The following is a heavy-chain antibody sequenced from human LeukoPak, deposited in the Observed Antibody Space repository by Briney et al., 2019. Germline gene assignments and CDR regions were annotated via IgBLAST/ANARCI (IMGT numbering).Heavy chain of an antibody. CDR1: GFTFSSYW. J-gene: IGHJ4*02. CDR3: ARVDSSPTHYFDY. CDR2: INSDGSST. D-gene: IGHD6-13*01. Sequence: GGSLRLSCAASGFTFSSYWMHWVRQAPGKGLVWVSRINSDGSSTSYADSVKGRFTISRDNAKNTLYLQMNSLRAEDTAVSYCARVDSSPTHYFDYWGQGTLVTVSS. V-gene: IGHV3-74*01.